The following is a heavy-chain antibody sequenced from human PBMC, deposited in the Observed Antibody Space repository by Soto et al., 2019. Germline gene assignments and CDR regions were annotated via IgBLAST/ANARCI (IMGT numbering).Heavy chain of an antibody. CDR2: ISAYNGNT. CDR1: GYTFTSYG. V-gene: IGHV1-18*01. J-gene: IGHJ2*01. D-gene: IGHD6-6*01. Sequence: ASVKVSCKASGYTFTSYGISWVRQAPGQGLEWMGWISAYNGNTNYAQKLQGRVTMTTDTSTSTAYMELRSLRSDDTAVYYCARDPKFRSDPWYLDLWGSGPLITASS. CDR3: ARDPKFRSDPWYLDL.